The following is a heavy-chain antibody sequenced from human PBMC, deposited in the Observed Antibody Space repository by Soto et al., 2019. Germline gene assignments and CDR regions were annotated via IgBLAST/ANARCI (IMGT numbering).Heavy chain of an antibody. CDR3: AKDRATFQYASVTYVS. J-gene: IGHJ5*02. V-gene: IGHV3-23*01. CDR1: GVTFSRHA. CDR2: IGGGGGST. Sequence: EVQLLESGGGLVQPGGSLRLSCAASGVTFSRHAMSWVRQAPGKGLEWVSVIGGGGGSTNYVDSVRGRFTISGDNSEDTLSLQMNSLRADGSAVYYCAKDRATFQYASVTYVSWGQGTLFTVSS. D-gene: IGHD2-2*01.